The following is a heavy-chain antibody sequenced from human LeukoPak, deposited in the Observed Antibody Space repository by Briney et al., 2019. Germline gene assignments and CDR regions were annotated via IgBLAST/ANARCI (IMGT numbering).Heavy chain of an antibody. CDR1: GFTVSSNY. CDR3: ARDRVNWNDVGGLFDY. CDR2: IYSGGST. J-gene: IGHJ4*02. D-gene: IGHD1-1*01. Sequence: TGGSLRLSCAASGFTVSSNYMSWVRQAPEKGLEWVSLIYSGGSTSYADSVKGRFTFSRDNSKNTLYLQMNSLRAEDTAVYYCARDRVNWNDVGGLFDYWGQGTLVTVSS. V-gene: IGHV3-53*01.